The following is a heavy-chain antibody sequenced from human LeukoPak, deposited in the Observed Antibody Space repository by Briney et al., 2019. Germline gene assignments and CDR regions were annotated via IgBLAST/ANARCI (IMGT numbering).Heavy chain of an antibody. CDR1: GFTFSSYW. CDR2: INSNGGTT. Sequence: PGGSLRLSCAASGFTFSSYWMHWVRQAPGKGLVWVSRINSNGGTTTYADSVKGRFSISRDKAKNTLYLQMNSLRAEDTAVYYCARDLGDYGGWSAFDIWGQGTMVTVSA. CDR3: ARDLGDYGGWSAFDI. V-gene: IGHV3-74*01. J-gene: IGHJ3*02. D-gene: IGHD4-23*01.